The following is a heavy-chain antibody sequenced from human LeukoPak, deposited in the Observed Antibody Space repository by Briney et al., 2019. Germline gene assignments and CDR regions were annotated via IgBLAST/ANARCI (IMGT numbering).Heavy chain of an antibody. J-gene: IGHJ4*02. Sequence: SETLSLTCTVSGGSISSSSYYWGWIRQPPGKGLEWIGSIYYSGSTYYNPSLKSRVTISVDTSKNQFSLKLSSVTAADTAVYYCARVRGYSGYDLGGRRSRKTYFDYWGQGTLVTVSS. V-gene: IGHV4-39*07. CDR2: IYYSGST. CDR1: GGSISSSSYY. D-gene: IGHD5-12*01. CDR3: ARVRGYSGYDLGGRRSRKTYFDY.